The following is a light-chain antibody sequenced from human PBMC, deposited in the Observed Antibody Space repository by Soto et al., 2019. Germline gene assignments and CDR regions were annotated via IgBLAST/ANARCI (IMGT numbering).Light chain of an antibody. Sequence: QSVLTQPPSVSGAPGQRVTISCTGSSSNIGAGYDVHWYQQLPGTAPKLLIYGNSNRPSGVPDRFSGSKSGSSASLAITGLQAEDEADDYCQSYDSSRSSYVFGTGTKLTVL. CDR3: QSYDSSRSSYV. CDR1: SSNIGAGYD. J-gene: IGLJ1*01. V-gene: IGLV1-40*01. CDR2: GNS.